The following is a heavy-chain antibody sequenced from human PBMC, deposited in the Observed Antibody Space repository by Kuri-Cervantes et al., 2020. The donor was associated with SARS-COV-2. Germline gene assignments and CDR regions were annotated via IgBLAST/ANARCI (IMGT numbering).Heavy chain of an antibody. D-gene: IGHD4-11*01. CDR3: ARRGPYSNYYYYGMDV. CDR2: ISGYNGNT. V-gene: IGHV1-18*01. Sequence: ASVKVSCKASDYTFTSYGISWVRQAPGQGLEWMGWISGYNGNTNYAQKLQGRVTMTTDTSTSTAYMELRSLRSEDTAVYYCARRGPYSNYYYYGMDVWGQGTTVTVSS. J-gene: IGHJ6*02. CDR1: DYTFTSYG.